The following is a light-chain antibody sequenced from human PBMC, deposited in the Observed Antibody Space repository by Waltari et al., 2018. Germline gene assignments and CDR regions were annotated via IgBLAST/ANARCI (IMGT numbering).Light chain of an antibody. Sequence: EIVLTQSPDSPSVTPKEKDTITCRASQNIRSSIHWYQQKPDQSPKFLITSASQPFSGVPSRFSGSGSGTDFTLTISSLEAEDAATYYCQQSTSFPLTFGGGTKVEIK. CDR1: QNIRSS. J-gene: IGKJ4*01. CDR3: QQSTSFPLT. CDR2: SAS. V-gene: IGKV6-21*01.